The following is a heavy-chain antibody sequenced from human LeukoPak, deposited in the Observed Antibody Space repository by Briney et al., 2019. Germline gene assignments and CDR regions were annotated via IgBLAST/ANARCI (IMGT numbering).Heavy chain of an antibody. CDR2: IYYSGTT. J-gene: IGHJ4*02. D-gene: IGHD4-23*01. CDR1: GASIDSYY. Sequence: PSETLSLTCTISGASIDSYYWSWIRQPPGKGLEWIGYIYYSGTTNYNPSLKRRVTISVDTSKNQFSLKLSSVTAADTAVYYCARGGGTVVTHDYWGQGTLVTVSS. V-gene: IGHV4-59*01. CDR3: ARGGGTVVTHDY.